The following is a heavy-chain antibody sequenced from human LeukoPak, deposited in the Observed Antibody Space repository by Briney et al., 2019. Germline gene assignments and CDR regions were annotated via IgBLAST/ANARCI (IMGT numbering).Heavy chain of an antibody. D-gene: IGHD3-10*01. J-gene: IGHJ2*01. CDR2: IYYSGST. Sequence: PSETLSLTCTVSGGSISSCYWNWIRQPPGKGLEWIGYIYYSGSTNYNPSLKSRVSISVDTSKNQFSLKLRSVTAADTAVYYCATDLGSGKRYFDLWGRGTLVTVSS. CDR3: ATDLGSGKRYFDL. CDR1: GGSISSCY. V-gene: IGHV4-59*01.